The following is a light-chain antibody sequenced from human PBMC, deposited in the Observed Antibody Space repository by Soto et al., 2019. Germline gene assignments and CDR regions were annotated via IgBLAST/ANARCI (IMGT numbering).Light chain of an antibody. CDR1: SSDVGSYNY. Sequence: QSALTQPASVSGSPGQSIAISCTGTSSDVGSYNYVSWYQQHPAKAPKLMIYDVSKRPSGVSNRFSGSKSGNTASLTISGLQAEDDADYYCSYYTSSSIYVFGAGTKLTVL. CDR2: DVS. J-gene: IGLJ1*01. CDR3: SYYTSSSIYV. V-gene: IGLV2-14*01.